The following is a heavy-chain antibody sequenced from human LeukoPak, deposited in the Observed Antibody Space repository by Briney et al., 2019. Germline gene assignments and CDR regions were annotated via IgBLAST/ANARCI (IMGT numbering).Heavy chain of an antibody. Sequence: AASVKVSCKASGYTFTNFGINWVRQAPGQGLEWMGWISAYNGDTNYAQKLQGRVTMTTDTSTSTAYMELRSLRSDDTAVYYCASGPFDGPHDAFDFWGQGTMVTVSS. CDR1: GYTFTNFG. D-gene: IGHD2/OR15-2a*01. V-gene: IGHV1-18*01. CDR3: ASGPFDGPHDAFDF. J-gene: IGHJ3*01. CDR2: ISAYNGDT.